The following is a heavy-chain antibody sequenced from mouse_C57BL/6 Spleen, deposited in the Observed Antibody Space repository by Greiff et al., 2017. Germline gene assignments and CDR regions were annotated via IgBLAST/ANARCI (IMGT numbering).Heavy chain of an antibody. CDR3: AREENWPFAY. J-gene: IGHJ3*01. Sequence: QVQLQQPGAELVRPGSSVKLSCKASGYTFTSYWMHWVKQRPIQGLEWIGNIDPSDSETPYNQKFKDKATLTVDKSSSTAYMQLSSLTSEDSAVYYCAREENWPFAYWGQGTLVTVSA. CDR2: IDPSDSET. V-gene: IGHV1-52*01. D-gene: IGHD4-1*01. CDR1: GYTFTSYW.